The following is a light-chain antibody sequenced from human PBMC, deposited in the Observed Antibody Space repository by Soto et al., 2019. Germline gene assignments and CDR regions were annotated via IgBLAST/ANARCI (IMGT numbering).Light chain of an antibody. V-gene: IGLV1-36*01. CDR2: YDD. J-gene: IGLJ1*01. CDR1: SSNIGNDA. Sequence: QCVLSPPPSVSEAPSRRYTISCSGSSSNIGNDAVNWYQQLRGKAPKILIFYDDLLPSGVSDRFSASKSGTSAALAISGLQSEDEADHSCAVWDDSLNGHVFGTGTKVTVL. CDR3: AVWDDSLNGHV.